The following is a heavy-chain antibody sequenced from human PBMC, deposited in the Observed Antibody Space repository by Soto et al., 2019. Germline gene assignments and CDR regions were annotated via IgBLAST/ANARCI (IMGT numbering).Heavy chain of an antibody. V-gene: IGHV2-5*02. D-gene: IGHD1-1*01. J-gene: IGHJ5*02. Sequence: QITLKESGPTLVKPTQTLTLTCTFSGFSLSTSGVGVGWIRQPPGKALEWLALIYWDDDKRYSPSLKSRLTITKDTSKNQVVLTMTNMDPVDTATYYCAHRPKLENYLGPDKNWFDPWGQGTLVTVSS. CDR1: GFSLSTSGVG. CDR3: AHRPKLENYLGPDKNWFDP. CDR2: IYWDDDK.